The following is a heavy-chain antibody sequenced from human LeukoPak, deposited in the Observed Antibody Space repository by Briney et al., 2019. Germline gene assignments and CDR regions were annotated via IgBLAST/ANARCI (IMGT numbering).Heavy chain of an antibody. D-gene: IGHD3-22*01. Sequence: TSETLSLTCTVSGGSLSSSSYYWGWIRQPPGKGLEWIASISHTGSTYHNPSLKSRVIISVDMSKNQFSLRLTSVTAADTAVYYCARVFETYYDSSGYYGSGMYFDYWGQGTLVTVSS. CDR1: GGSLSSSSYY. CDR2: ISHTGST. CDR3: ARVFETYYDSSGYYGSGMYFDY. J-gene: IGHJ4*02. V-gene: IGHV4-39*02.